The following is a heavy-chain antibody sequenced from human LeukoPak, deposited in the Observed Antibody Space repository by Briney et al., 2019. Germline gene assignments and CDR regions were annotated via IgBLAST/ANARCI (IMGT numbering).Heavy chain of an antibody. J-gene: IGHJ4*02. CDR2: ISSSSSTI. CDR3: ARSSNFAYCSSTSCYSSAYVGY. CDR1: GFTFSSYS. D-gene: IGHD2-2*01. Sequence: GGSLRLSCAASGFTFSSYSMNWVRQAPGKGLEWVSYISSSSSTIYYADSVKGRFTISRDNAKNSLYLQMDSLRAEDTAVYYCARSSNFAYCSSTSCYSSAYVGYWGQGTLVTVSS. V-gene: IGHV3-48*01.